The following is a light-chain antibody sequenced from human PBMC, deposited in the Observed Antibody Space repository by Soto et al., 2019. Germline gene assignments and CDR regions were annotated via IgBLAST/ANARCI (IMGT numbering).Light chain of an antibody. CDR3: CSYAGSYTWV. V-gene: IGLV2-11*01. CDR2: DVS. Sequence: QSALTQTRSVSGSPGQSVTISCSGTSSNVGGYYYVSWYQQHPGKAPKLMIHDVSKRPSGVPDRFSGSKSGNTASLTISGLQAEDEGDYYCCSYAGSYTWVFGGGTKLTVL. J-gene: IGLJ3*02. CDR1: SSNVGGYYY.